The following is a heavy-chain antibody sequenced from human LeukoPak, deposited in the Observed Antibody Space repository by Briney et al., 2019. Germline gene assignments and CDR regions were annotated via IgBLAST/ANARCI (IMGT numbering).Heavy chain of an antibody. CDR1: GGSISSGGYS. J-gene: IGHJ4*02. Sequence: PSETLSLTCAVSGGSISSGGYSWSWIRQPPGKGLEWVSSISVSGGDTYYADSVKGRFTISRDNSKTTLYLQMNSLRAEDTAVYYCAKDDIGYYFHYWGQGTLVTVSS. CDR2: ISVSGGDT. V-gene: IGHV3-23*01. D-gene: IGHD2-15*01. CDR3: AKDDIGYYFHY.